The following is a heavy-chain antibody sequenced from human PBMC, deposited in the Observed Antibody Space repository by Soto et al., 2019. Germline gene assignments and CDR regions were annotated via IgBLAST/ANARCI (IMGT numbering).Heavy chain of an antibody. J-gene: IGHJ6*02. CDR1: GYSFTSYW. CDR2: IDPSDSYT. D-gene: IGHD3-22*01. Sequence: ESLKISCKGSGYSFTSYWISWVRQMPGKGLEWMGRIDPSDSYTNYSPSFQGHVTISADKSISAAYLQWSSLKASDTAMYYCARLSGHSNYYDSSGYSYGMDVWGQGTTVTVSS. CDR3: ARLSGHSNYYDSSGYSYGMDV. V-gene: IGHV5-10-1*01.